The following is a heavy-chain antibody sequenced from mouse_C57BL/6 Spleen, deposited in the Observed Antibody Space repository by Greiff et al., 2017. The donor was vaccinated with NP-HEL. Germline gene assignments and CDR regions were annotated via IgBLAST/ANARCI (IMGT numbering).Heavy chain of an antibody. CDR1: GYTFTSYW. CDR2: IDPNSGGT. V-gene: IGHV1-72*01. Sequence: QVQLQQPGAELVKPGASVKLSCKASGYTFTSYWMHWVKQRPGRGLEWIGRIDPNSGGTKYNEKFKSKATLTVDKPASTAYMQLSSLTSEDSAVYYCAREGDYYGSRGPRCDYWGQGTTLTVSS. CDR3: AREGDYYGSRGPRCDY. D-gene: IGHD1-1*01. J-gene: IGHJ2*01.